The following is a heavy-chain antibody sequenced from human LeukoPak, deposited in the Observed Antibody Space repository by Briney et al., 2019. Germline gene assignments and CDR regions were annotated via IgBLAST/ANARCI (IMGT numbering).Heavy chain of an antibody. CDR1: GYRLYSYG. V-gene: IGHV1-18*01. CDR2: ISGYNGNT. D-gene: IGHD2-2*02. CDR3: SRDPCITTCCHSPMSDTFGV. Sequence: ASVKVSCKASGYRLYSYGNAWVRQAPGQGLEWMGWISGYNGNTNYAQKFQGRVTMSTDTSTTTAYMDLRSLRSDDTAVYYCSRDPCITTCCHSPMSDTFGVWGQGTMVTVSS. J-gene: IGHJ3*01.